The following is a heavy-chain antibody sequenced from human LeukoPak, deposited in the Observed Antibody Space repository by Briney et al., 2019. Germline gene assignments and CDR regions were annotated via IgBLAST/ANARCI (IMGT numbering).Heavy chain of an antibody. CDR1: GGSFNSALYY. D-gene: IGHD3-10*01. J-gene: IGHJ4*02. CDR3: AATTITTSGSVIFAFDY. Sequence: SETLSLTCTVSGGSFNSALYYWAWLRQTPEHQLEWIGSVSHDGITKYSPSLGGRASLSVDTSKNQFSLKLNSVTAADTAVYYCAATTITTSGSVIFAFDYWGQGTLVTVSS. V-gene: IGHV4-61*01. CDR2: VSHDGIT.